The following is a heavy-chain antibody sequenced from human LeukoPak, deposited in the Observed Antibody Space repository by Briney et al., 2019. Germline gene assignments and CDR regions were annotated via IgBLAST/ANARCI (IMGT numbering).Heavy chain of an antibody. Sequence: SETLSLTCTVSGGSVSSGSYYWSWIRQPPGKGLEWIGYIYYSGSTNYNPSLKSRVTISVDTSKNQFSLKLSSVTAADTAVYYCARAPLPTLDYYGSGSGYWGQGTLVTVSS. CDR1: GGSVSSGSYY. V-gene: IGHV4-61*01. CDR3: ARAPLPTLDYYGSGSGY. CDR2: IYYSGST. D-gene: IGHD3-10*01. J-gene: IGHJ4*02.